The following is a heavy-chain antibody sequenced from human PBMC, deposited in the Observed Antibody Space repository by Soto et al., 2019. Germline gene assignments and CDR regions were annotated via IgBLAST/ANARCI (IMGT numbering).Heavy chain of an antibody. D-gene: IGHD3-10*01. CDR3: AHSYYGSGSLT. CDR2: IYWDDDK. J-gene: IGHJ5*02. V-gene: IGHV2-5*02. CDR1: GFSLTTYGVG. Sequence: QITLKESGPTLVKPTQTLTLTCTFSGFSLTTYGVGVSWIRQPPGKALEWLSLIYWDDDKRYRPSLRSGLTITHESSKTQVVPTMTNVDPVDAGTYYCAHSYYGSGSLTWGPGTLVAVSS.